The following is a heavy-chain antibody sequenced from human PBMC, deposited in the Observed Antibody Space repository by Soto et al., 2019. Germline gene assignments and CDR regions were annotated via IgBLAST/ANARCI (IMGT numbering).Heavy chain of an antibody. V-gene: IGHV1-3*01. J-gene: IGHJ6*02. Sequence: ASVKVSCKASGYTFTSYAKHWERQAPGQRLEWMGWINAGNVNTKNSQKFQGRVTITRDTSASTAYMELSSLRSEDTAVYYCARRPLVPAGAYYYNCGMDCRGQGPTVLFSS. CDR3: ARRPLVPAGAYYYNCGMDC. D-gene: IGHD2-2*01. CDR1: GYTFTSYA. CDR2: INAGNVNT.